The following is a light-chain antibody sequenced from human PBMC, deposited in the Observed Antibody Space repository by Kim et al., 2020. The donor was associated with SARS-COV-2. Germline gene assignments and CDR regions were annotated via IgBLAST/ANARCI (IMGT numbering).Light chain of an antibody. CDR3: MQALQTPNT. V-gene: IGKV2-28*01. CDR2: LGS. CDR1: QSLLHSNGYNY. Sequence: DIVMTQSPLSLPVTPGEPASISCRSSQSLLHSNGYNYLDWYLQKPGQSPQLLIYLGSNRASGVPDRFSGSGSGTDFTLTISRVEAEDVGVYYCMQALQTPNTFGQGTKLEI. J-gene: IGKJ2*01.